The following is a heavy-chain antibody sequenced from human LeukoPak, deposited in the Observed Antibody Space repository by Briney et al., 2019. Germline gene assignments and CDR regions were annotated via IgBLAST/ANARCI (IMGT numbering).Heavy chain of an antibody. CDR3: ASSRPYYDILTGQSDDAFDI. CDR1: GGSISNYY. J-gene: IGHJ3*02. D-gene: IGHD3-9*01. V-gene: IGHV4-59*01. CDR2: ISGRGST. Sequence: SETLSLTCIVSGGSISNYYWSWIRMSPGKGLEWIGHISGRGSTNYNPSLKSRVTISVDTSKNQFSLKLSSVTAADTALYYCASSRPYYDILTGQSDDAFDIWGQGAVVTISS.